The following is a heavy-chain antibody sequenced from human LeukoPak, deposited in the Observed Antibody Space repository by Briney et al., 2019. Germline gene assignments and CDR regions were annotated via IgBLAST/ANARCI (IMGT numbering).Heavy chain of an antibody. CDR1: GFTFSSYG. J-gene: IGHJ1*01. D-gene: IGHD6-13*01. CDR2: ISYDGSNK. CDR3: AKDALYSSSWYHAEYFQH. V-gene: IGHV3-30*18. Sequence: GGSLRLSCAASGFTFSSYGMHWVRQAPGKGLEWVAVISYDGSNKYYADSAKGRFTISRDNSKNTLYLQMNSLRAEDTAVYYCAKDALYSSSWYHAEYFQHWGQGTLVTVSS.